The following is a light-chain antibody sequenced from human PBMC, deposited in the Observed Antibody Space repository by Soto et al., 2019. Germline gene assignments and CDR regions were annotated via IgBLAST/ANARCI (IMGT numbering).Light chain of an antibody. CDR3: QQYHIYSGT. V-gene: IGKV1-5*03. CDR2: KAS. Sequence: DIQMTQSPSTLSASVGDRVTITCRASQTIDSWLAWYQQRPGKPPNLLIYKASTLASGVPSRFSGSGSGTEFTLTINSPQPDDFETYYCQQYHIYSGTFGQGTKVDIK. J-gene: IGKJ1*01. CDR1: QTIDSW.